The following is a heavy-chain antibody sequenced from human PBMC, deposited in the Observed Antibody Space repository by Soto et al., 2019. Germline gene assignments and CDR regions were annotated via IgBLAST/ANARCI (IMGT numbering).Heavy chain of an antibody. CDR3: AREGGYSYGGYYFDY. V-gene: IGHV3-30-3*01. Sequence: QVQLVESGGGVVQPGRSLRLFCAASGFTFSSYAMHWVRQAPGKGLEWVAVISSDGSNKYYADSVKGRFTISRDNSKNTLYLQMNSLRAEDTAVYYCAREGGYSYGGYYFDYWGQGTLVTVSS. J-gene: IGHJ4*02. CDR2: ISSDGSNK. D-gene: IGHD5-18*01. CDR1: GFTFSSYA.